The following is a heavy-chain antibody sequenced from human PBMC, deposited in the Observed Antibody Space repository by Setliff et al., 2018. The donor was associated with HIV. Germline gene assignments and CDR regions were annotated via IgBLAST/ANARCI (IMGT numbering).Heavy chain of an antibody. J-gene: IGHJ4*02. CDR1: GGSISSVNYY. D-gene: IGHD3-16*02. V-gene: IGHV4-61*02. Sequence: SETLSLTCNVSGGSISSVNYYWNWVRQPAGKGLEWIGRIYASGSPTYNPSLKSRVTISIDTSKNQFSLNLTSVTAADTAIYYCARGLDVWGTYRYRNYFDYWGQGTLVTVSS. CDR3: ARGLDVWGTYRYRNYFDY. CDR2: IYASGSP.